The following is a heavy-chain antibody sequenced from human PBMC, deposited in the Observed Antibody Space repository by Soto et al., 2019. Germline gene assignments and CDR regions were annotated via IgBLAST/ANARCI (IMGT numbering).Heavy chain of an antibody. CDR3: ARDEGFCSGGSCTGWFDP. Sequence: QVQLVQSGAEVKRPGASVKVSCKASGYTFSNYFINWVRQAPGQGLEWVGVLNPKGGATTYAQKFQGRVNMTSDTSTNTIYMTLRSLTSEDTAFYYCARDEGFCSGGSCTGWFDPWGQGTLVTVSS. CDR1: GYTFSNYF. D-gene: IGHD2-15*01. V-gene: IGHV1-46*01. J-gene: IGHJ5*02. CDR2: LNPKGGAT.